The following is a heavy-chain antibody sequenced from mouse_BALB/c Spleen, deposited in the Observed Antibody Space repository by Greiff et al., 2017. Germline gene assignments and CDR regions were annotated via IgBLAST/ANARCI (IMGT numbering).Heavy chain of an antibody. CDR1: GYTFTSYW. J-gene: IGHJ2*01. CDR3: ARSPGYYFDY. V-gene: IGHV1S81*02. Sequence: QVHVKQPGAELVKPGASVKLSCKASGYTFTSYWMHWVKQRPGQGLEWIGEINPSNGRTNYNEKFKSKATLTVDKSSSTAYMQLSSLTSEDSAVYYCARSPGYYFDYWGQGTTLTVSS. CDR2: INPSNGRT.